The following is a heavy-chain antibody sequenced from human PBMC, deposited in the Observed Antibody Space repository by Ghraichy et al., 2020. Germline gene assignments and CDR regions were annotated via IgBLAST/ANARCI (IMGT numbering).Heavy chain of an antibody. D-gene: IGHD3-22*01. J-gene: IGHJ6*03. CDR2: IYYSGST. CDR3: ARDAPYDSSCYYYHWRGDYYMDV. V-gene: IGHV4-31*03. Sequence: SQTLSLTCTVSGGSISSGGYYWSWIRQHPGKGLEWIGYIYYSGSTYYNPSLKSRFTISVDTSKNQFSLKLSSVTAADTAVYYCARDAPYDSSCYYYHWRGDYYMDVWGKGTTVTVSS. CDR1: GGSISSGGYY.